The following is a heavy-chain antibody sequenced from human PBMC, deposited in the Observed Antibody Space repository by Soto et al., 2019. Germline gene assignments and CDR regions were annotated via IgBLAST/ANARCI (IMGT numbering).Heavy chain of an antibody. CDR3: ARQLWFGEYWFDP. D-gene: IGHD3-10*01. CDR1: GGSISSSSYY. Sequence: QLQLQESGPGLVKPSETLSLTCTVSGGSISSSSYYWGWIRQPPGKGLEWIGSIYYSGSTYYNPSLKSRVTISVDTSKNQFSLKLSSVTAADTAVYYCARQLWFGEYWFDPWGQGTLVTVSS. CDR2: IYYSGST. V-gene: IGHV4-39*01. J-gene: IGHJ5*02.